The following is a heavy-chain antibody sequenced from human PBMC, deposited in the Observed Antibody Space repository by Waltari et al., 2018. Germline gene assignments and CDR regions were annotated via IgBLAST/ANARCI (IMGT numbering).Heavy chain of an antibody. Sequence: QVQLQQWGAGLLKPSETLSLTCAVYGGSFRGSYWSWIRQPPGQGLEWIGEINHSGSTNYNPSLKSRVTISVDTSKNQFSLKLSSVTAADTAVYYCARGSAPRVVVVVAATGIDYWGQGTLVTVSS. CDR2: INHSGST. CDR3: ARGSAPRVVVVVAATGIDY. CDR1: GGSFRGSY. V-gene: IGHV4-34*01. J-gene: IGHJ4*02. D-gene: IGHD2-15*01.